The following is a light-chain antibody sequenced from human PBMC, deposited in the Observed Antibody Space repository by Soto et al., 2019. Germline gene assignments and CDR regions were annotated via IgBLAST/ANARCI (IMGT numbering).Light chain of an antibody. V-gene: IGKV4-1*01. Sequence: DIVMTQSPDSLAVSLGERVTINCKSSQSVLYSSNNKNFLAWYQQKPRQPPKLLIYWASTRESGVPDRFSGSGSGTDFTLTISSLQAEDMAVYYCQQYYETPLTFGGGTKVEIK. CDR1: QSVLYSSNNKNF. J-gene: IGKJ4*01. CDR2: WAS. CDR3: QQYYETPLT.